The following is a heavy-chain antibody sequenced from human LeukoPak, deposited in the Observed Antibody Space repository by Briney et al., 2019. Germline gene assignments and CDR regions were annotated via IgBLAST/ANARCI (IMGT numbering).Heavy chain of an antibody. V-gene: IGHV1-18*01. D-gene: IGHD5-18*01. CDR2: ISAYNGNT. J-gene: IGHJ4*02. CDR1: GYTFTSYG. CDR3: ARAANSYGYPYDY. Sequence: ASVKVSCKASGYTFTSYGISWVRQAPGQGLEWMGWISAYNGNTNYAQKLQGRVTMTTDKSTSTAYMELSSLRSEDTAVYYCARAANSYGYPYDYWGQGTLVTVSS.